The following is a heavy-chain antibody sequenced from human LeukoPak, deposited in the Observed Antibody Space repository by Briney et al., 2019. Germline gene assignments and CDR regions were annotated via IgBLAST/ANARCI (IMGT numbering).Heavy chain of an antibody. V-gene: IGHV1-46*01. CDR2: INPSGGST. Sequence: GASVKVSFKASGYTFTSYYMHWVRQAPGQGLEWMGIINPSGGSTSYAQKFQGRVTMTRDTSTSTVYMELSSLRSEDTAVYYCARINSACSGGSRYLDYWGQGTLVTVSS. J-gene: IGHJ4*02. CDR1: GYTFTSYY. D-gene: IGHD2-15*01. CDR3: ARINSACSGGSRYLDY.